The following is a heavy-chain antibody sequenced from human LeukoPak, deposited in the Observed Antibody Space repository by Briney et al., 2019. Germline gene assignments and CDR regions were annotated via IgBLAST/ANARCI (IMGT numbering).Heavy chain of an antibody. CDR2: ISSSSSTI. CDR1: GFTFSSYS. V-gene: IGHV3-48*01. CDR3: AKDSKTYYYGSGSYFDY. D-gene: IGHD3-10*01. Sequence: PGGSLRLSCAASGFTFSSYSMNWVRQAPGKGLEWVSYISSSSSTIYYADSVKGRFTISRDNSKNTLYLQMNSLRAEDTAVYYCAKDSKTYYYGSGSYFDYWGQGNLVTVSS. J-gene: IGHJ4*02.